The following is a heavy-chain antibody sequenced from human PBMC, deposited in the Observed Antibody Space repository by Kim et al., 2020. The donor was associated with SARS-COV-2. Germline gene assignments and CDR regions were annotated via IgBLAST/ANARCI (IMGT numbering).Heavy chain of an antibody. V-gene: IGHV4-59*01. CDR3: ARDDAWDDAFDI. D-gene: IGHD1-26*01. Sequence: NYNPSLKSRVTISVDTSKNQFSLKLSSVTAADTAVYYCARDDAWDDAFDIWGQGTMVTVSS. J-gene: IGHJ3*02.